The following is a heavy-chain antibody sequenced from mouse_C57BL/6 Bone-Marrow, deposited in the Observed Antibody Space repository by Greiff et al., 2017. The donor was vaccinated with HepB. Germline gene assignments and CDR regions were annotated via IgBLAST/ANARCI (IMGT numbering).Heavy chain of an antibody. CDR1: GYTFTSYG. Sequence: VKLQESGAELARPGASVKLSCKASGYTFTSYGISWVKQRTGQGLEWIGEIYPRSGNTYYNEKFKGKATLTADKSSSTAYMELRSLTSEDSAVYFCARRGLPGNYFDYWGQGTTLTVSS. CDR3: ARRGLPGNYFDY. CDR2: IYPRSGNT. J-gene: IGHJ2*01. V-gene: IGHV1-81*01.